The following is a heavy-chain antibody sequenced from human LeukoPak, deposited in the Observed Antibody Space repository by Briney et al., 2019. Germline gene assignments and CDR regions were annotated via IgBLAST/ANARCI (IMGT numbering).Heavy chain of an antibody. J-gene: IGHJ4*01. V-gene: IGHV3-64*01. D-gene: IGHD3-16*01. CDR3: ARDGRGATFAYGY. CDR2: ISGDGGTI. CDR1: GFTFSNYP. Sequence: GGSLRLSCAASGFTFSNYPMHWIRQAPGKGLEFVSAISGDGGTIDYANSVKGRFTISRDNSKNTLYLQMGSLRPEDMAVYYCARDGRGATFAYGYCGHGTLVTVSS.